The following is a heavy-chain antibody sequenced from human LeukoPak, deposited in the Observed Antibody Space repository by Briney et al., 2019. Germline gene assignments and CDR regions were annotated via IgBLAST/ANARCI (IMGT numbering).Heavy chain of an antibody. CDR3: ARGRYYDFWSGRNYYYYYMDV. J-gene: IGHJ6*03. V-gene: IGHV4-34*01. CDR1: GGSFSGYY. Sequence: SETLSLTCAVYGGSFSGYYWSWIRQPPGKGLEWIGEINHSGSTNYNPSLKSQVTISVDTSKNQFSLKLSSVTAADTAVYYCARGRYYDFWSGRNYYYYYMDVWGKGTTVTVSS. D-gene: IGHD3-3*01. CDR2: INHSGST.